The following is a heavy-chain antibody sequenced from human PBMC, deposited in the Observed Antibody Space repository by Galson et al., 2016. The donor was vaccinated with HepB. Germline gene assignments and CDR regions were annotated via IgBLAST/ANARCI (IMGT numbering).Heavy chain of an antibody. D-gene: IGHD3-3*01. J-gene: IGHJ5*02. Sequence: SVKTSCKASGGTFSSNAINWVRQAPGQGLEWMGWMSASNGNTDYAQKFHGRVTMTTDTSTNTAYMELRSLRSDDTAMYYCARSSFGVSNPWGQGTLVTVSS. CDR3: ARSSFGVSNP. V-gene: IGHV1-18*01. CDR2: MSASNGNT. CDR1: GGTFSSNA.